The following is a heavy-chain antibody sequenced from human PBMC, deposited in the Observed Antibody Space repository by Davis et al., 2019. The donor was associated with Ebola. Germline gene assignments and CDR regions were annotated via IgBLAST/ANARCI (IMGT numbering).Heavy chain of an antibody. CDR1: GYTFSNYV. D-gene: IGHD3-10*01. J-gene: IGHJ6*02. CDR3: AREGGLVRGVVITWKNGMDV. Sequence: ASVKVSCKASGYTFSNYVIHWVRQVPGQRLEWMGWINAGNGNRKYSQKLQARVTITRDTSASTVYMELSSLRSEDTAVYYCAREGGLVRGVVITWKNGMDVWGQGTTVTVSS. CDR2: INAGNGNR. V-gene: IGHV1-3*01.